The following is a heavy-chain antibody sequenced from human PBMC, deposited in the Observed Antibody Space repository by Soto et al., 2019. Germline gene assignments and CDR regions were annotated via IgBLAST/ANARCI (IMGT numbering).Heavy chain of an antibody. CDR2: IGTYNGNT. D-gene: IGHD2-21*01. Sequence: QVQLVQSGAEVKKSGVSVKVSCKASGYTFTNYGINWVRQAPGQGLEWMGWIGTYNGNTHYAQNLQDRVPMTTDTPPITVHMQLRSLKSDDTAVHYFAGDRGGGTCRQDAFDIGGQGTVGTVFS. V-gene: IGHV1-18*01. CDR1: GYTFTNYG. J-gene: IGHJ3*02. CDR3: AGDRGGGTCRQDAFDI.